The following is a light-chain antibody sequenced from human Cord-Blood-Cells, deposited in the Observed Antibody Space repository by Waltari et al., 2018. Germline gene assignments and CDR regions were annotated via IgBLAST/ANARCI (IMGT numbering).Light chain of an antibody. CDR1: QSVLYSSNNKNY. V-gene: IGKV4-1*01. CDR2: WAS. J-gene: IGKJ2*01. CDR3: QQYYSTPQT. Sequence: DIVMTQSPDSLSLSLGERVTINCKSSQSVLYSSNNKNYLAWYQQKPGQPPKLLIYWASTRESGVPDRFSGSGSGTDFTLTISSLQAEDVAVYYCQQYYSTPQTFGQGTKLEIK.